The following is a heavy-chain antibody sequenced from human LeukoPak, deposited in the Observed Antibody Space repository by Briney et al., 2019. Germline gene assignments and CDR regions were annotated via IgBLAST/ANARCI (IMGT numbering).Heavy chain of an antibody. J-gene: IGHJ5*02. V-gene: IGHV5-51*01. CDR1: GYTFRDYW. Sequence: GESLKISCKGIGYTFRDYWNAWRRQVPGKGLEWMGIIYPGDSDVRYNPSFRGQVTISADKSIDTTYVQWRSLKASDTAMYYCARGTHSNSDWFDPWGQGTLVTVSS. CDR2: IYPGDSDV. D-gene: IGHD2/OR15-2a*01. CDR3: ARGTHSNSDWFDP.